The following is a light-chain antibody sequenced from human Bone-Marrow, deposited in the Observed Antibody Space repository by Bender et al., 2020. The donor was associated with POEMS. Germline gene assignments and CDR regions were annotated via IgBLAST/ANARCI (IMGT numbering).Light chain of an antibody. V-gene: IGLV2-23*01. CDR3: CSYVGSTV. CDR2: EGS. J-gene: IGLJ1*01. Sequence: QSALTQPASVSGSPGQSITISCTGTSSDIESYTLVSWYQQHPGKAPKLMIHEGSKRPSGVSNRFSGSKAGNMASLTISGLQAEDEADYYCCSYVGSTVFGSGTKVTVL. CDR1: SSDIESYTL.